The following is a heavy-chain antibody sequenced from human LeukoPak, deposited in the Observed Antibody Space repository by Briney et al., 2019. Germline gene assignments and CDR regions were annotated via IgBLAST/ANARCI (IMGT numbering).Heavy chain of an antibody. D-gene: IGHD3-22*01. CDR1: GFTFSSYA. CDR2: ITGSGGST. V-gene: IGHV3-23*01. J-gene: IGHJ4*02. CDR3: AKDADHSSTHSGDYYGTIDY. Sequence: PGGSLRLSCAASGFTFSSYAMSWVRQAPGRGLEWVSTITGSGGSTYYAKSVEGRFTISRDNSKNTLYLQMNSLKAEDTALYHCAKDADHSSTHSGDYYGTIDYWGQGTLVTVSS.